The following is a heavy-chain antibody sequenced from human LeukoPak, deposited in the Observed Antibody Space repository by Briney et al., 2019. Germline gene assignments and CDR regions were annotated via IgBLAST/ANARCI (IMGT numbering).Heavy chain of an antibody. Sequence: GGSLRLSCAASGFTFSGYTMNWVRRAPGKGLEWVSSISSGASDIYQADSVKGRFTISRDNAKNSLYLQMNSLRDEDTAVYYCARGRGCSSMSCYPDYWGQGTLVTVSS. J-gene: IGHJ4*02. V-gene: IGHV3-21*01. CDR3: ARGRGCSSMSCYPDY. CDR1: GFTFSGYT. CDR2: ISSGASDI. D-gene: IGHD2-2*01.